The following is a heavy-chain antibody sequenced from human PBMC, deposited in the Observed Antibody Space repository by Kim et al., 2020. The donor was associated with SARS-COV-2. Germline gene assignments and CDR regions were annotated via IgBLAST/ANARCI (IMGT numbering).Heavy chain of an antibody. V-gene: IGHV4-34*01. Sequence: SETLSLTCAVYGGSFSGYYWSWIRQPPGKGLERIGEINHSGSTNYNPSLKSRVTISVDTSTNQFPLKLSSVTAADTAVYYCARTTPYNWNLGFDPWGQGTLVTVSS. D-gene: IGHD1-7*01. CDR1: GGSFSGYY. CDR2: INHSGST. J-gene: IGHJ5*02. CDR3: ARTTPYNWNLGFDP.